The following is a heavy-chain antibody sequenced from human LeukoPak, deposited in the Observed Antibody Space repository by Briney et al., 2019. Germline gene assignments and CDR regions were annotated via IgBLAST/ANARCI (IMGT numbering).Heavy chain of an antibody. CDR2: INPSGGST. V-gene: IGHV1-46*01. CDR3: ARGGGGYFDWLSNAFDI. CDR1: GYTFTSYA. J-gene: IGHJ3*02. D-gene: IGHD3-9*01. Sequence: ASVKVSCKASGYTFTSYAMNWVRQAPGQGLEWMGIINPSGGSTSYAQKFQGRVTMTRDTSTSTVYMELSSLRSEDTAVYYCARGGGGYFDWLSNAFDIWGQGTMVTVSS.